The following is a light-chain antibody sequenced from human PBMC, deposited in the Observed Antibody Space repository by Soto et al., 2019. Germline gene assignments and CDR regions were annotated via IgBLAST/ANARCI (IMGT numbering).Light chain of an antibody. CDR3: NSYTGSSTYV. V-gene: IGLV2-18*02. J-gene: IGLJ1*01. Sequence: AQPPPVFGSPGQAVSLSCAGASRDVGSYNRVSWYQQPPGAAPKLMIYEVSNRPSGVPDRFSGSKSGNTASLTISGLQAEDEADYYCNSYTGSSTYVFGTGTKVTVL. CDR1: SRDVGSYNR. CDR2: EVS.